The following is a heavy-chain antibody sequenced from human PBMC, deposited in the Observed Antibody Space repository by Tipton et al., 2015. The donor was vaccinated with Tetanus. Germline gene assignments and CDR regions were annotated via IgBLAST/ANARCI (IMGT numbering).Heavy chain of an antibody. V-gene: IGHV3-74*01. J-gene: IGHJ4*02. D-gene: IGHD6-19*01. CDR1: GFTSESHY. Sequence: SLRLSCAASGFTSESHYMHWVRQTPGKGLVWISRINPDGRRTNYADSVKGRFTISRDHAKNTVYLQMNSLRAEDTAVYYCASGGGGQWLHTGYWGQGTLVTVSS. CDR2: INPDGRRT. CDR3: ASGGGGQWLHTGY.